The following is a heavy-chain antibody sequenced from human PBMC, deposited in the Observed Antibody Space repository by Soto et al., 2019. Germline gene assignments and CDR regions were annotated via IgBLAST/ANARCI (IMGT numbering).Heavy chain of an antibody. V-gene: IGHV3-15*07. CDR1: GFTFSNAW. Sequence: GGSLRLSCVASGFTFSNAWINWVRQVPGKGLEWVGRVKSKTDGGSPDYAAAVKGRFAVSRDDSRNIVYLQMNSLKIEDTGVYYCTTDSRTSLPEIRFDYWGHGTQVTVSS. J-gene: IGHJ4*01. CDR3: TTDSRTSLPEIRFDY. D-gene: IGHD2-8*01. CDR2: VKSKTDGGSP.